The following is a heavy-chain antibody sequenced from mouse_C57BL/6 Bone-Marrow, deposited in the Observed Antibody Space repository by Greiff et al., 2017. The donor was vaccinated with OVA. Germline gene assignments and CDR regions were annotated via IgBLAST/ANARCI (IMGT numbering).Heavy chain of an antibody. CDR1: GFTFSSYT. CDR3: ARQIFYFDY. Sequence: EVNVVESGGGLVKPGGSLKLSCAASGFTFSSYTMSWVRQTPEKRLEWVATISGGGGNTYYPDSVKGRFTISRDNAKNTLYLQMSSLRSEDTALYYCARQIFYFDYWGQGTTLTVSS. J-gene: IGHJ2*01. CDR2: ISGGGGNT. V-gene: IGHV5-9*01.